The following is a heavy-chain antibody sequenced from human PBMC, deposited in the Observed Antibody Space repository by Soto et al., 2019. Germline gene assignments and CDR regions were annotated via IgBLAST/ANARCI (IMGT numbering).Heavy chain of an antibody. Sequence: GGSLRLSCAASGFTFSSYWMSWVRQAPGKGLEWVANIKQDGSEKYYVDSVKGRFTISRDNAKNSLYLQMNSLRAEDTAVYYCATEQLERLKDDAFAIWGQGTMVTVSS. CDR3: ATEQLERLKDDAFAI. CDR1: GFTFSSYW. V-gene: IGHV3-7*04. J-gene: IGHJ3*02. CDR2: IKQDGSEK. D-gene: IGHD1-1*01.